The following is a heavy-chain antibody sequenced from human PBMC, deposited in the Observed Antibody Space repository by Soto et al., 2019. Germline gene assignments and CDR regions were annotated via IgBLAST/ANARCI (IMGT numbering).Heavy chain of an antibody. CDR3: ARGLYGDSVGYDH. CDR2: VSNDGSST. J-gene: IGHJ4*02. CDR1: GFTFSSYY. Sequence: EVQLVESGGGLVQPGGSLRLSCAASGFTFSSYYMHWVHQVPGKGLIWVSRVSNDGSSTNYADSFRGRFTVSRDNGKSTLYLQINSLRAEDTAIYYCARGLYGDSVGYDHWGQGTLVTVSS. D-gene: IGHD4-17*01. V-gene: IGHV3-74*01.